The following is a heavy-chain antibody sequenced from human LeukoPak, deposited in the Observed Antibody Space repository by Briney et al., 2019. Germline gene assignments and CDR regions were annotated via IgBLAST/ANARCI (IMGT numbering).Heavy chain of an antibody. V-gene: IGHV4-4*02. Sequence: SETLSLTCAVSGGSISSNNWWGWVRQPPGQGLEWIGEIYHSGSPNYNPSLKSRVTISVDKSRDHFSLNLSSVTAADTAVHYCARVNINNWHSCDYWGQGTLVTVSS. CDR1: GGSISSNNW. CDR2: IYHSGSP. CDR3: ARVNINNWHSCDY. D-gene: IGHD1-1*01. J-gene: IGHJ4*02.